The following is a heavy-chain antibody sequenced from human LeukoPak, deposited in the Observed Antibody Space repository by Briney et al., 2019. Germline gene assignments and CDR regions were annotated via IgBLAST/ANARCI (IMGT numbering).Heavy chain of an antibody. CDR3: ARGVGYCSSTSCYPGGY. CDR1: GYTFTSYY. D-gene: IGHD2-2*01. V-gene: IGHV1-46*01. CDR2: TNPSGGST. Sequence: ASVKVSCKASGYTFTSYYMHWVRQAPGQGLEWMGITNPSGGSTSYAQKFQGRVTMTRDMSTSTVYMELSSLRSEDTAVYYCARGVGYCSSTSCYPGGYWGQGTLVTVSS. J-gene: IGHJ4*02.